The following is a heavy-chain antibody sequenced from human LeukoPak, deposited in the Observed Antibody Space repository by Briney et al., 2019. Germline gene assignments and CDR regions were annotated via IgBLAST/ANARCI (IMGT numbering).Heavy chain of an antibody. CDR2: ISSNSRYI. CDR3: ARIGDPWVYYFDY. J-gene: IGHJ4*02. V-gene: IGHV3-21*01. D-gene: IGHD3-16*01. Sequence: GGSLRLSCAASGFTFSTYSMNWVRQAPGKGLEWVSSISSNSRYIYYADSMRGRFTISRDNSKNTLYLQMNSLRAEDTAVYYCARIGDPWVYYFDYWGQGTLVTVSS. CDR1: GFTFSTYS.